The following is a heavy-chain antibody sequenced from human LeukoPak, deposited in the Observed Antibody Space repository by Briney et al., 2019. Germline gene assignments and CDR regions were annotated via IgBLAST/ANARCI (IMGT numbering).Heavy chain of an antibody. CDR2: MNPNSGNT. CDR3: ARGISYYDSSGYAYYFDY. J-gene: IGHJ4*02. CDR1: GYTFTSYD. Sequence: ASVKVSXKASGYTFTSYDINWVRQATGQGLEWMGWMNPNSGNTGYAQKFQGRVTMTRNTSISTAYMELSSLRSEDTAVYYCARGISYYDSSGYAYYFDYWGQGTLVTVSS. D-gene: IGHD3-22*01. V-gene: IGHV1-8*01.